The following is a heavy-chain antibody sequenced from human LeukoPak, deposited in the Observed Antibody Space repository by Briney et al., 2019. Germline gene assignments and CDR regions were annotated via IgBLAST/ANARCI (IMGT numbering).Heavy chain of an antibody. CDR3: ARVEYYGSGSYYEFVVWFDP. CDR2: IYYSGST. Sequence: SETLSLTCTVSGGSISSGDYYWSWIRQPPGKGLEWIGYIYYSGSTYYNPSLKSRVTISVDTSKNQFSLKLSSVTAADTAVYYCARVEYYGSGSYYEFVVWFDPWGQGTLVTVSS. V-gene: IGHV4-30-4*01. D-gene: IGHD3-10*01. J-gene: IGHJ5*02. CDR1: GGSISSGDYY.